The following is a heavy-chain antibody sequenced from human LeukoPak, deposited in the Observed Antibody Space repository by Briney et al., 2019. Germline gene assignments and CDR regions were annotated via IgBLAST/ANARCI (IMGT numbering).Heavy chain of an antibody. CDR3: ARSADLDVYYDFWSGHRY. CDR1: GGSFSGYY. D-gene: IGHD3-3*01. J-gene: IGHJ4*02. Sequence: SSKTLSLTCAVYGGSFSGYYWSWIRQPPGKGLEWIGEINHSGSTNYNPSLKSRVTISVDTSKNQFSLKLSSVTAADTAVYYCARSADLDVYYDFWSGHRYWGQGTLVTVSS. V-gene: IGHV4-34*01. CDR2: INHSGST.